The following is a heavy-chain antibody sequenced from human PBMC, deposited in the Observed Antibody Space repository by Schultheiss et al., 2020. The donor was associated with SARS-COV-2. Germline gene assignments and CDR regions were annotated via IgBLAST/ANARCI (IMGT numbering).Heavy chain of an antibody. D-gene: IGHD1-26*01. J-gene: IGHJ6*02. CDR1: GFTFSSYG. V-gene: IGHV3-33*08. CDR3: ARDRRPLESLGGYYGMDV. Sequence: GGYLRLSCAASGFTFSSYGMHWVRQAPGKGLEWVAVIWYDGSNKYYADSVKGRFTISRDNAKNSLYLQMNSLRAEDTAVYYCARDRRPLESLGGYYGMDVWGQGTTVTVSS. CDR2: IWYDGSNK.